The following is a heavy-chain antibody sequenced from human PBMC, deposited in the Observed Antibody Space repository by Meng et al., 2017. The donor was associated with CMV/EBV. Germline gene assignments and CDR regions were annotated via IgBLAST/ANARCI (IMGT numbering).Heavy chain of an antibody. CDR1: VSRGSDK. CDR3: ARGSGSGNWFDP. V-gene: IGHV4-61*01. J-gene: IGHJ5*02. CDR2: IKKRGRK. Sequence: VSRGSDKGRGRRKKKGKGVEWKGNIKKRGRKKKKKKKKRRVTISEETYKNQLYMKLSYVTDADTAVYYCARGSGSGNWFDPWGQGTLVTVSS. D-gene: IGHD1-26*01.